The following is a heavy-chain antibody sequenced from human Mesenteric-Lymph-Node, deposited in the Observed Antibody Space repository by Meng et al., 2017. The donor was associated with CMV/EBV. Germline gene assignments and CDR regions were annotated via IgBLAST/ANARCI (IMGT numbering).Heavy chain of an antibody. J-gene: IGHJ4*02. V-gene: IGHV3-74*01. Sequence: GESLKISCAASGFTFSSYWMHWVRQVPGKGLVWVSYINSDGSSTDYADSVKGRFTISRDNAKNTLYVQMNSLRAEDTAVYYCAKDSGTWTFDYWGQGTLVTVSS. CDR1: GFTFSSYW. CDR3: AKDSGTWTFDY. D-gene: IGHD1-26*01. CDR2: INSDGSST.